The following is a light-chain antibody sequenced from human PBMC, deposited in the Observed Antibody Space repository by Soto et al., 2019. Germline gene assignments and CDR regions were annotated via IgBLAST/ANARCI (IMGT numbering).Light chain of an antibody. Sequence: EIVLTQSPGTLSLSPGERATLSCRASQSVTSSYLAWYQQKPGQAPRLLIYGASSRATGIQDRFSGRGSGTDFTLTISRLEPEDFAVYYCKQYGSSPRTFGQGTKVDIK. CDR3: KQYGSSPRT. CDR2: GAS. J-gene: IGKJ1*01. CDR1: QSVTSSY. V-gene: IGKV3-20*01.